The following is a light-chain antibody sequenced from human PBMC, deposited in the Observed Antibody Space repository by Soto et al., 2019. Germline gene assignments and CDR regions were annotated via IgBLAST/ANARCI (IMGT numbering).Light chain of an antibody. Sequence: EIVMTQSPATLSVSPGERATLSCRASQSVSSNLAWYQQKPGQSPRLLIYGTSTRATGIPARFSGSGSGTEFPLTISSLQSEDFAVYYCHQYNFWPTFGQGTKVEIK. CDR2: GTS. CDR3: HQYNFWPT. J-gene: IGKJ1*01. CDR1: QSVSSN. V-gene: IGKV3-15*01.